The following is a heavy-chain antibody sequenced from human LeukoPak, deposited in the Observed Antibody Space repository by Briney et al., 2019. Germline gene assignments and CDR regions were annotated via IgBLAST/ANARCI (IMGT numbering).Heavy chain of an antibody. CDR3: ARGNTDFYPDS. Sequence: SETLSLTCTVSGGSISSSTYYWAWIRQSPGKGLEWIGSITYSGSTYYNPSLESRVTISVDTSKNQFSLRLISVTAVDTAVYYCARGNTDFYPDSWGQGTLVTVSS. CDR2: ITYSGST. CDR1: GGSISSSTYY. D-gene: IGHD2-21*02. J-gene: IGHJ5*01. V-gene: IGHV4-39*01.